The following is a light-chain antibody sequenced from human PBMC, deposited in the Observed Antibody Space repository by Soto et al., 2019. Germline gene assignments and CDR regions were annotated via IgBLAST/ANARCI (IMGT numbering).Light chain of an antibody. Sequence: QSALTQPASVSGSPGQSITISCTGTSSDVGSYNLVSWYQQHPGKAPKLMIYEGSKRPSGVSNRFSGSKSGNTASLTISGLQAVDEADYYCCSYAGSRVFGGGTQLTGL. V-gene: IGLV2-23*01. J-gene: IGLJ3*02. CDR3: CSYAGSRV. CDR2: EGS. CDR1: SSDVGSYNL.